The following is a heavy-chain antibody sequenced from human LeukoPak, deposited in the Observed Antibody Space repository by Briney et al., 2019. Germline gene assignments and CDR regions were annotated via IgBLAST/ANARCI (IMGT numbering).Heavy chain of an antibody. Sequence: PGRSLRLSCAASGFDFSRYVIHWVRQGPGKGLEWVAVISPEGYIKDYADSVKGRFTVSRDNSKNTVFLQMNSLSAEDTSRYYCARGNLYTAATIEDYWGQGTLVTVSS. CDR2: ISPEGYIK. V-gene: IGHV3-30-3*01. CDR3: ARGNLYTAATIEDY. D-gene: IGHD3-16*01. J-gene: IGHJ4*02. CDR1: GFDFSRYV.